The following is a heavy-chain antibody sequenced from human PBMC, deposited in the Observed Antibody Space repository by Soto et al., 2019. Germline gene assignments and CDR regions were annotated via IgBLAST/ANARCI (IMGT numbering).Heavy chain of an antibody. Sequence: GESLKISCKGSGYSFTSYWIDWVRQMPGKGLEWMGIIYPGDSDTRYSPSFQGQVTISADKSISTAYLQWSSLKASDTAMYYCARPHYDSSGYSTLDYWGQGTLVTVSS. CDR1: GYSFTSYW. J-gene: IGHJ4*02. D-gene: IGHD3-22*01. CDR3: ARPHYDSSGYSTLDY. CDR2: IYPGDSDT. V-gene: IGHV5-51*01.